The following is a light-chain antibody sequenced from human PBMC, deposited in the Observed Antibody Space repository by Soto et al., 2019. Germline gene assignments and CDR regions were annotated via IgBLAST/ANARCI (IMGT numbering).Light chain of an antibody. CDR3: RSYPRSTPFV. CDR1: SSVVAGYKE. Sequence: SVLTPPASVSGSPGPSITISRTGTSSVVAGYKEGSWYQQHPGKAPKLMIHDVSNRPSGVSNRFSGSQSGNTASLTISGLQAEDEADDYCRSYPRSTPFVFGTGSKVTVL. J-gene: IGLJ1*01. CDR2: DVS. V-gene: IGLV2-14*01.